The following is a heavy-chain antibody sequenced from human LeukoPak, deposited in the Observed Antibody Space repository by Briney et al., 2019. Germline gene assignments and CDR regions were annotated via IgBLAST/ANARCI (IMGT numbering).Heavy chain of an antibody. CDR1: GDSISTSTYY. CDR3: SRGKRNEGFDP. J-gene: IGHJ5*02. CDR2: IYYSGST. Sequence: ASETLSLTCTVSGDSISTSTYYWGWIRQPPGKGLEWIGSIYYSGSTYYNPSLKSRVTISVDASRNQFSLKLSSVTAADTAVYFCSRGKRNEGFDPWCQGTLVTV. V-gene: IGHV4-39*07. D-gene: IGHD1-1*01.